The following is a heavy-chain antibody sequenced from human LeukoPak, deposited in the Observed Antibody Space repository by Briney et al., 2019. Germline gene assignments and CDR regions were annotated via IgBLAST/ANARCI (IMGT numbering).Heavy chain of an antibody. CDR3: ARAPGNDYYPYYYMDV. V-gene: IGHV4-59*01. D-gene: IGHD4/OR15-4a*01. J-gene: IGHJ6*03. CDR1: GGSISSYY. Sequence: PSETLSLTCTVSGGSISSYYWSWIRQPPGKGLEWIGYIYYSGSTNYNPSLKSRVTILVDTSKNQFSLKVISVTAAATAVYYCARAPGNDYYPYYYMDVWGKGTTVTVSS. CDR2: IYYSGST.